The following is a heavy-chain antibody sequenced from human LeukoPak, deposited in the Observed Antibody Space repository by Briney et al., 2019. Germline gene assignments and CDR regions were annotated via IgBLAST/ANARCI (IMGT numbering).Heavy chain of an antibody. V-gene: IGHV3-23*01. CDR1: GFTFSTYA. J-gene: IGHJ4*02. CDR3: AKDLTAYCGCDCYSFDY. Sequence: GGSLRLSCAASGFTFSTYAMSWVRQAPGKGLEWVSGISGSGGTTYYADSVKGRFTISRDNSKNTLYLQLNTLRAEDTAVYYCAKDLTAYCGCDCYSFDYWGQGTLVTVSS. CDR2: ISGSGGTT. D-gene: IGHD2-21*02.